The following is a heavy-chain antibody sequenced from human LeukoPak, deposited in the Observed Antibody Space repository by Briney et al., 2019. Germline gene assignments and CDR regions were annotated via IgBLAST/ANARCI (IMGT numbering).Heavy chain of an antibody. CDR3: ARDSVTPPRQGIDY. CDR1: GGSFSGYY. V-gene: IGHV4-34*01. Sequence: SETLSLTCAVYGGSFSGYYWSWIRQPPGKGLEWIGEINHSGSTNYNPSLKSRVTISVDTSKNQFSLKLSSVTAADTAVYYCARDSVTPPRQGIDYWGQGTLVTVSS. CDR2: INHSGST. D-gene: IGHD4-17*01. J-gene: IGHJ4*02.